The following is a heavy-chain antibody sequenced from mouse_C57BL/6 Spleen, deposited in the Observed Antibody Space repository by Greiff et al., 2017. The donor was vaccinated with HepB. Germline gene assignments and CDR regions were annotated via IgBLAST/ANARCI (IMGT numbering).Heavy chain of an antibody. CDR2: IYPGDGDT. Sequence: QVQLQQSGPELVKPGASVKISCKAFGYAFSSSWMNWVKQRPGKGLEWIGRIYPGDGDTNYNGKFKGKATLTADKSSSTAYMQLSSLTSEDSAVYFCARSNWDVGFAYWGQGTLVTVSA. V-gene: IGHV1-82*01. J-gene: IGHJ3*01. CDR1: GYAFSSSW. D-gene: IGHD4-1*01. CDR3: ARSNWDVGFAY.